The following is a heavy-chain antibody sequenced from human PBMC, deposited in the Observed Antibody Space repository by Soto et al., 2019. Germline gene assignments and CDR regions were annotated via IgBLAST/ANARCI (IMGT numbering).Heavy chain of an antibody. Sequence: GASVKVSCKVSGYTLTELSMHWVRQAPGKGLEWMGGFDPEDGETIYAQKFQGRVTMTEDTSTDTAYMELSSLRSEDTAVYYCATVGLLGSELVGSRGYHLVRFDPWGQGTLVTVSS. CDR3: ATVGLLGSELVGSRGYHLVRFDP. V-gene: IGHV1-24*01. D-gene: IGHD6-6*01. CDR1: GYTLTELS. CDR2: FDPEDGET. J-gene: IGHJ5*02.